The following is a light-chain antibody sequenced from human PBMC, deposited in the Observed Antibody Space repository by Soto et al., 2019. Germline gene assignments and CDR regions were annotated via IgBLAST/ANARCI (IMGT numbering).Light chain of an antibody. J-gene: IGKJ1*01. CDR2: GAS. CDR1: QNVRTF. CDR3: QQHSYCPPWT. V-gene: IGKV3-11*01. Sequence: EVVLTQSPATLSLSPGERATLSCRASQNVRTFLDWYQQKPGQAPRLLIYGASNRATGIPARFSGSGSGTDFTHTISSLEPEDFAVYYCQQHSYCPPWTFGQGTRVEIQ.